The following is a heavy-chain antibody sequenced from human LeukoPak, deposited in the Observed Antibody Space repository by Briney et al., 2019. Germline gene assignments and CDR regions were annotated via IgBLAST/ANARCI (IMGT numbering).Heavy chain of an antibody. CDR1: GYTRTELA. CDR2: FDTEDGEA. CDR3: ATDISHDDGEYARGWFDS. V-gene: IGHV1-24*01. D-gene: IGHD4-17*01. J-gene: IGHJ5*01. Sequence: GASVKVSCKVSGYTRTELAIHWVRQAPGKGLEWMGGFDTEDGEAIYAQKFQGRVTMTEAISTHTAYMELSSLRSEDTALYYCATDISHDDGEYARGWFDSWGQGALVTVSS.